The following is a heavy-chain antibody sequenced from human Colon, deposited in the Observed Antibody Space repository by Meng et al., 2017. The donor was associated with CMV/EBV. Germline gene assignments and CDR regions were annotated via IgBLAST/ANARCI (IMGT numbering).Heavy chain of an antibody. D-gene: IGHD6-13*01. CDR1: GFTFSSYS. J-gene: IGHJ4*02. CDR3: ARGWPPDY. Sequence: GESLKISCSTSGFTFSSYSLNWVRQAPGKGLEWVSSITHTSDTYYADSLKRRFTLSRDNAQNSVYLQMDSLTAEDTAIYYCARGWPPDYWGQGTLVTVSS. CDR2: ITHTSDT. V-gene: IGHV3-21*06.